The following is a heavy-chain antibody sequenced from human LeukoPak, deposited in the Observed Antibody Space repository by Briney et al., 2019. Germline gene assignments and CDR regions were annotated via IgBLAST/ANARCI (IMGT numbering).Heavy chain of an antibody. CDR3: ARENSQVRGETYYDY. J-gene: IGHJ4*02. CDR1: GRSISSYY. CDR2: IYTSGST. D-gene: IGHD3-10*01. V-gene: IGHV4-4*07. Sequence: PSETLSLTCTVSGRSISSYYWSWIRQPAGKGLEWIGRIYTSGSTNYNPSLKSRVTMSVDTSMNQFSLKLSSVTAADTAVYYCARENSQVRGETYYDYWGQETLVTVSS.